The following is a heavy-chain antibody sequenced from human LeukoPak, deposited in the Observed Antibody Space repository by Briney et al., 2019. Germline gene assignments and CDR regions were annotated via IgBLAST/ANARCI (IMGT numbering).Heavy chain of an antibody. CDR1: GESFSGYY. CDR2: INHSGST. Sequence: SETLSLTCAVYGESFSGYYWSWIRQPPGKGLEWIGEINHSGSTNYNPSLKSRVTISVDTSKNQFSLKLSSVTAADTAVYYCARDLGQWLVWFGDAFDIWGQGTMVTVSS. J-gene: IGHJ3*02. V-gene: IGHV4-34*01. D-gene: IGHD6-19*01. CDR3: ARDLGQWLVWFGDAFDI.